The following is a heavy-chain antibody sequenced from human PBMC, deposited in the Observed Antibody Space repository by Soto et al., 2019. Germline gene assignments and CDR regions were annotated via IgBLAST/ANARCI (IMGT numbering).Heavy chain of an antibody. D-gene: IGHD2-2*01. V-gene: IGHV3-15*07. CDR2: TQSKTDGGTT. J-gene: IGHJ5*01. CDR1: GFTFSNAW. Sequence: PGGSLRLSCAASGFTFSNAWMNWVRQAPGKGLEWVGRTQSKTDGGTTDYAAPVKGRFTISRDDSKNTLYLQMNSLKTEDTAVYYCTTGEYAGSGSHSWGHGTLVTVSS. CDR3: TTGEYAGSGSHS.